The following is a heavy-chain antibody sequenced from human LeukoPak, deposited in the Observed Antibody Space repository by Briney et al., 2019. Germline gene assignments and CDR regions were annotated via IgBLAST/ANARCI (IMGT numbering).Heavy chain of an antibody. J-gene: IGHJ5*02. Sequence: GGSLRLSCAAPGFTFSSYAMSWVRQAPGKGLEWVSAISGSGGSTYYADSVKGRFTISRDNSKNTLYLQMNSLRAEDTAVYYCAKDRGITMVRGVTPRFDPWGQGTLVTVSS. CDR1: GFTFSSYA. CDR3: AKDRGITMVRGVTPRFDP. CDR2: ISGSGGST. V-gene: IGHV3-23*01. D-gene: IGHD3-10*01.